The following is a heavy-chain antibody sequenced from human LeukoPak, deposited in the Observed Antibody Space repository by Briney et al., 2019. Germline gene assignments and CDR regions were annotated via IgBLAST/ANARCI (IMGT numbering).Heavy chain of an antibody. CDR2: IIPIFGIA. Sequence: ASVKVSCTASGGTSSSYAISWVRQAPGQGLEWMGRIIPIFGIANYAQKLQGRVTITADKSTSTAYMELSSLRSEDTAVYYCARDRLVREDYYYYYGMDVWGQGTTVTVSS. CDR1: GGTSSSYA. J-gene: IGHJ6*02. V-gene: IGHV1-69*04. D-gene: IGHD3-10*01. CDR3: ARDRLVREDYYYYYGMDV.